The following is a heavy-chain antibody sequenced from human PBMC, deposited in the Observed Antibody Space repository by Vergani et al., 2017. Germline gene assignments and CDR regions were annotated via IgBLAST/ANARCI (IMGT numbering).Heavy chain of an antibody. CDR3: AREGWLEWLLGSGSRYYYMDV. Sequence: QVQLVESGGGVVQPGRSLRLSCAASGFTFSSYGMHWVRQAPGKGLEWVAVIWYDGSNKYYADSVKGRFTISRENSKNTLYLQMNSLRAEDTAVYYCAREGWLEWLLGSGSRYYYMDVWGKGTTVTVSS. V-gene: IGHV3-33*01. CDR2: IWYDGSNK. J-gene: IGHJ6*03. CDR1: GFTFSSYG. D-gene: IGHD3-3*01.